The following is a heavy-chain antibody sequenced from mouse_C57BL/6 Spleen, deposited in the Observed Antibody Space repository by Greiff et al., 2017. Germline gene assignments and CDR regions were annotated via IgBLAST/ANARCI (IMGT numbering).Heavy chain of an antibody. J-gene: IGHJ4*01. CDR2: ISDGGSYT. D-gene: IGHD1-1*01. CDR1: GFTFSSYA. Sequence: EVQGVESGGGLVKPGGSLKLSCAASGFTFSSYAMSWVRQTPEKRLEWVATISDGGSYTYYPDNVKGRFTISRDNAKNNLYLQMSHLKSEDTAMYYCARDYYGSSYYAMDDWGQGTSVTVSS. V-gene: IGHV5-4*01. CDR3: ARDYYGSSYYAMDD.